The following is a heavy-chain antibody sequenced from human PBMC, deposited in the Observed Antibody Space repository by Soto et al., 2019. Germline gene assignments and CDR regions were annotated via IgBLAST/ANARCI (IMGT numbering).Heavy chain of an antibody. CDR2: IDSGAGTT. D-gene: IGHD6-13*01. V-gene: IGHV3-11*01. CDR1: GFDFGDYY. CDR3: VRPYYSSSWFPFDR. Sequence: GGSLRLSCTGSGFDFGDYYMSWIRQAPGKGLEWVYYIDSGAGTTYYTDSVKGRFTISRDNAKKTVYLQMSSLRVEDTALYYCVRPYYSSSWFPFDRWGQGTLVTVSS. J-gene: IGHJ4*02.